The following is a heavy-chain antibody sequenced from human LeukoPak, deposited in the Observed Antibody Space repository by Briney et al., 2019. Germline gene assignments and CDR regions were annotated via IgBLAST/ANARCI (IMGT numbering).Heavy chain of an antibody. Sequence: PSETLSLTCTVSGGSISSYYWSWIRQPPGKGLEWIGYIYYSGSTNYNPSLKSRVTISVDTSKNQFSLKLSSVTAADTAVYYCAREVSQQWLVLGGFYYFDYWGQGTLVTVSS. V-gene: IGHV4-59*01. J-gene: IGHJ4*02. CDR2: IYYSGST. CDR3: AREVSQQWLVLGGFYYFDY. D-gene: IGHD6-19*01. CDR1: GGSISSYY.